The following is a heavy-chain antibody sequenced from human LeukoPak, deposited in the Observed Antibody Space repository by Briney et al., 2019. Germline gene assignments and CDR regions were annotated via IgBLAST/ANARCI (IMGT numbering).Heavy chain of an antibody. CDR1: GGSFSGYY. D-gene: IGHD2-15*01. CDR2: INHSGST. Sequence: SETLSLTCAVYGGSFSGYYWSWIRQPPGKGLEWVGEINHSGSTNYNPSLKSRVTISVDTSKNQFSLKLSSVTAADTAVYYCARAGYCSGGSCYSRRGPFYYWGQGTLVTVSS. J-gene: IGHJ4*02. V-gene: IGHV4-34*01. CDR3: ARAGYCSGGSCYSRRGPFYY.